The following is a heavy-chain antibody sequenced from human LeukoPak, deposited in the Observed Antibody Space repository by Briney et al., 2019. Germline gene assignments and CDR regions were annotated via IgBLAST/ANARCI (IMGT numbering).Heavy chain of an antibody. CDR3: ARDPSGTLRPNYFDY. CDR1: GFTFSSYA. J-gene: IGHJ4*02. Sequence: GGSLRLSCAASGFTFSSYAMHWVRQAPGKGLEWVAVISYDGSNKYYADSVKGRFTISRDNSKNTLYLQMNSLRAEDTAVYYCARDPSGTLRPNYFDYWGQGTLVTVSS. V-gene: IGHV3-30-3*01. CDR2: ISYDGSNK. D-gene: IGHD1-26*01.